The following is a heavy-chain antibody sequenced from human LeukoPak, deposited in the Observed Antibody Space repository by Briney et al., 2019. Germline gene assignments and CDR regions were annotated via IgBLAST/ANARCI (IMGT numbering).Heavy chain of an antibody. J-gene: IGHJ4*02. V-gene: IGHV1-46*01. CDR1: GYTFTSYY. CDR3: AREYCSGGSCYGIDY. CDR2: INPSGGST. D-gene: IGHD2-15*01. Sequence: ASVKVSCKASGYTFTSYYMHWVRQAPGQGLEWMGIINPSGGSTSYAQKFQGRVTMTRDTSTSTVYMELSSLRSEDTAVYYCAREYCSGGSCYGIDYWGQGTLVTVSS.